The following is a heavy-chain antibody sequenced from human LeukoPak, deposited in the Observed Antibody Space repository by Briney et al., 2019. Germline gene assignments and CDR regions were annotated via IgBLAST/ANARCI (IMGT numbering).Heavy chain of an antibody. V-gene: IGHV3-13*01. CDR1: GFTFSSYD. D-gene: IGHD6-6*01. CDR3: ARWDSSSGFDY. J-gene: IGHJ4*02. Sequence: GGSLRLSCAASGFTFSSYDMHRVRQATGKGLEWVSAIGTAGDTYYPGSVKGRFTISRENAKNSLYLQMNSLRAGDTAVYYCARWDSSSGFDYWGQGTLVTVSS. CDR2: IGTAGDT.